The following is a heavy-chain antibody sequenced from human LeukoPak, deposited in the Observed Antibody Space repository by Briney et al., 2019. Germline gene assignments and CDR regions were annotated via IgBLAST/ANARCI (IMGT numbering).Heavy chain of an antibody. CDR2: IKQDGSEK. V-gene: IGHV3-7*01. CDR1: GFTVSSNY. D-gene: IGHD3-16*02. Sequence: GGSLRLSCAASGFTVSSNYMSWVRQAPGKGLEWVANIKQDGSEKYYVDSVKGRFTISRDNAKNSLYLQMNSLRAEDTAVYYCARGRYDYIWGSYRYTGGYYFDYWGQGTLVTVSS. J-gene: IGHJ4*02. CDR3: ARGRYDYIWGSYRYTGGYYFDY.